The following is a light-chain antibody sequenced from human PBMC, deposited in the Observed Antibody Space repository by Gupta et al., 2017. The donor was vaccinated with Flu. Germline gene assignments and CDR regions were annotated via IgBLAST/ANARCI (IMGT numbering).Light chain of an antibody. CDR3: QQSYSMPLT. Sequence: LNWYQQKPGEAPKLLIFAASNLQGGVPSRFSGSGSGTDFSLTITSLQPEDLGTYYCQQSYSMPLTFGHGSKLEIK. V-gene: IGKV1-39*01. CDR2: AAS. J-gene: IGKJ3*01.